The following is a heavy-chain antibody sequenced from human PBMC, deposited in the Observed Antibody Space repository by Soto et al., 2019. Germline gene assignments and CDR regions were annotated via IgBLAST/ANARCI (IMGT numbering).Heavy chain of an antibody. CDR2: IYYSGST. CDR3: ARTLYSYGPRFDY. Sequence: SETLSLTCTVSGGSISSYYWSWIWQPPGKGLEWIGYIYYSGSTNYNPSLKSRVTISVDTSKNQFSLKLSSVTAADTAVYYCARTLYSYGPRFDYWGQGTLVTVSS. J-gene: IGHJ4*02. CDR1: GGSISSYY. V-gene: IGHV4-59*01. D-gene: IGHD5-18*01.